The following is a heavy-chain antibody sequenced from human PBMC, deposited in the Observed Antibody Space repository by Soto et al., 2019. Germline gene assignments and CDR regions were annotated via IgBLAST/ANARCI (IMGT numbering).Heavy chain of an antibody. Sequence: EVQVLESGGGLVQPGGSLSLSCAASAFTFNNYAMSWVGQAPGKGLEWVSGIGGSGRTTYYADSVKGRFTISRDNSNNTLFLQMNSLRAEDTAVYYCAKSRYSDSSGDFYDYWGQGTLVTVSS. CDR2: IGGSGRTT. D-gene: IGHD3-22*01. V-gene: IGHV3-23*01. CDR1: AFTFNNYA. J-gene: IGHJ4*02. CDR3: AKSRYSDSSGDFYDY.